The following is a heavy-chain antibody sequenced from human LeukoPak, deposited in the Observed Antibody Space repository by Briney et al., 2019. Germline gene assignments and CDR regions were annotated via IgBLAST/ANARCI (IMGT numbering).Heavy chain of an antibody. Sequence: ASVKVSCKSSGYXFSSYYMRWVRQAPGQGLEWIGMINPSGDSTTYAQKFQGRVTMTRDTSTRTVYMELSSLRSDDTAVYYCARENDYGNNWFDPWGQGTLVTVSS. CDR3: ARENDYGNNWFDP. CDR1: GYXFSSYY. V-gene: IGHV1-46*01. D-gene: IGHD4-17*01. J-gene: IGHJ5*02. CDR2: INPSGDST.